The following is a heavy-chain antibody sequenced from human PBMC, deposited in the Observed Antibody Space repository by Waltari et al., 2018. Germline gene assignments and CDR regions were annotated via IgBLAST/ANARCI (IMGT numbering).Heavy chain of an antibody. D-gene: IGHD1-1*01. CDR3: ARHTEDDNGDD. J-gene: IGHJ4*02. CDR1: GYSFNNYW. V-gene: IGHV5-51*01. CDR2: VRPDNSDT. Sequence: QLVQSGTEVKKPGESLKISCKTSGYSFNNYWIGWVRQMPGKGLEWMGTVRPDNSDTRYSPSFRGQVTISADKSSSIAYLQWSSLKASDTAIYYCARHTEDDNGDDWGQGTLVTV.